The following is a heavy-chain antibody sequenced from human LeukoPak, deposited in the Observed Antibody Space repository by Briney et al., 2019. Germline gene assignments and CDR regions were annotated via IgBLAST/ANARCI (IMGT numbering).Heavy chain of an antibody. Sequence: PSETLSLTCTVSVGSISSYYWSWIRQPPGRGLECIGYIYYSGSTNYNPSLKSRVTISVDTSKNQFSLKLSSVTAADTAVYFCARAGRYCSGGSCSDAFDIWGQGTMVTVSS. J-gene: IGHJ3*02. CDR1: VGSISSYY. CDR2: IYYSGST. CDR3: ARAGRYCSGGSCSDAFDI. V-gene: IGHV4-59*01. D-gene: IGHD2-15*01.